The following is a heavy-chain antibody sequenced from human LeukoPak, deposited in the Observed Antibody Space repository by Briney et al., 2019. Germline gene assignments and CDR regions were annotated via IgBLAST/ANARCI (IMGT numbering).Heavy chain of an antibody. CDR3: ARRVLDYFEH. Sequence: KPGESLKISCEGSGYSITNYWIGWVRQMPGKGLEWMGIIYPGDSDTRYSPSFQGQVTISVDKSISTAYVQWSSLQASDTAMYYCARRVLDYFEHWGQGTLVTVSS. J-gene: IGHJ4*02. D-gene: IGHD4/OR15-4a*01. CDR2: IYPGDSDT. V-gene: IGHV5-51*01. CDR1: GYSITNYW.